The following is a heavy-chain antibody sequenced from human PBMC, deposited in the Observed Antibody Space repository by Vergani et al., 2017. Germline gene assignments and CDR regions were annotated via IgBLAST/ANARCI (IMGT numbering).Heavy chain of an antibody. CDR1: GGSINSHNYY. D-gene: IGHD2-15*01. Sequence: QVQLQESGPGLVKPSQTLSLTCTVSGGSINSHNYYWSWIRQPAGKGLEWIGRIHTSGSTNYNPSLKSRVTMSEDTSKNQFSLNLTSVTAADPAVYFCARGSCLGGSCYKPLFGYWGQGILVTVSS. V-gene: IGHV4-61*02. J-gene: IGHJ4*02. CDR3: ARGSCLGGSCYKPLFGY. CDR2: IHTSGST.